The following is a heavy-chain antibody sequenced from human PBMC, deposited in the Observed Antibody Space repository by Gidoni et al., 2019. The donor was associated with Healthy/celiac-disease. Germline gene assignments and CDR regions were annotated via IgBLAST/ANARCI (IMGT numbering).Heavy chain of an antibody. CDR1: GGPTSCSSYY. D-gene: IGHD3-3*01. CDR3: ASPRADFWSGYPPGHILDGMDV. CDR2: IYYSGSA. V-gene: IGHV4-39*01. J-gene: IGHJ6*02. Sequence: QLQLQESGPGLVKPSETLSLICTVSGGPTSCSSYYWGWIRPPPGKGLEWIGSIYYSGSANYNPSLKSRVTISVDTSKDQFSLKLSSVTAADTAVYYGASPRADFWSGYPPGHILDGMDVWGQGTTVTVSS.